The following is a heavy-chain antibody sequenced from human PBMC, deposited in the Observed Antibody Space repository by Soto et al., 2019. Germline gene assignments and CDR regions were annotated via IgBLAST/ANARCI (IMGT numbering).Heavy chain of an antibody. CDR3: ARLSTSAGRRDLAC. Sequence: EEQLVESGGGLVQPGGSLRLSYAASGFSLSSYWMSWVRQAPGKGLEWVANMNQDGSESDYVGSVKGRFTFTRDNAKNSLYLQMNSLRAEDTAVYYCARLSTSAGRRDLACWGQGTLVTVSS. CDR2: MNQDGSES. J-gene: IGHJ4*02. V-gene: IGHV3-7*01. CDR1: GFSLSSYW.